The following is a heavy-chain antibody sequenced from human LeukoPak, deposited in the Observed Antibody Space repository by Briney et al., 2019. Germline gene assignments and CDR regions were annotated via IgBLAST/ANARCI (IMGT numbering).Heavy chain of an antibody. D-gene: IGHD5-18*01. CDR3: ARHFHSAWFGS. J-gene: IGHJ5*01. Sequence: GESLKISCKCSGFDFTAYGVAWVRQMPGKGLEGMGNIYPGGSNGRYSPSFQGQVTMSADKSITTVYLQWSSLQASDTAMYYCARHFHSAWFGSWGQGSLVTVSS. V-gene: IGHV5-51*01. CDR2: IYPGGSNG. CDR1: GFDFTAYG.